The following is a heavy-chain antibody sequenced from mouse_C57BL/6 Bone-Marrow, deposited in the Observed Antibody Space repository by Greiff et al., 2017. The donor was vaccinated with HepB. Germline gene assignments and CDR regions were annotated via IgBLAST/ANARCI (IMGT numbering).Heavy chain of an antibody. CDR2: IDPSDSYT. CDR1: GYTFTSYW. D-gene: IGHD1-1*01. V-gene: IGHV1-50*01. J-gene: IGHJ3*01. CDR3: AREEEYSGYAWFAY. Sequence: QVQLQQPGAELVKPGASVKLSCKASGYTFTSYWMQWVKQRPGQGLEWIGEIDPSDSYTNYNQKFKGKATLTVDTSSSTAYMQLSSLTSEDSAVYYCAREEEYSGYAWFAYWGQGALVTVSA.